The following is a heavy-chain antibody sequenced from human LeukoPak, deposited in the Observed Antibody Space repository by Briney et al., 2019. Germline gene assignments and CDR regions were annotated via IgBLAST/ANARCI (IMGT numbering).Heavy chain of an antibody. V-gene: IGHV1-2*02. D-gene: IGHD6-19*01. J-gene: IGHJ6*03. CDR1: GYTFTGYY. CDR2: INPNSGGT. Sequence: ASVKVSCKSSGYTFTGYYMHWVRQAPGQGLEWMGWINPNSGGTNYAQKIQGRVTMTRDTSISTAYMELSRLRSDDTAVYYCARDPNSSGWYFYYYYYMDVWGKGTTVTVSS. CDR3: ARDPNSSGWYFYYYYYMDV.